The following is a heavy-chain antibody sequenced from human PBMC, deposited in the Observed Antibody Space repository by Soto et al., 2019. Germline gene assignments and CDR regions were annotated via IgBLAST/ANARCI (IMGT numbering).Heavy chain of an antibody. V-gene: IGHV1-3*01. D-gene: IGHD3-10*01. J-gene: IGHJ4*02. CDR1: GYTFTSYA. CDR3: ARGGSITMVRGVILGVDDY. Sequence: QVQLVQSGAEVKKPGASVKVSCKASGYTFTSYAMHWVRQAPGQRLEWMGWINAGNGNTKYSQKFQGRATITRDTSASTAYRDLSSLRSEDTAVYYCARGGSITMVRGVILGVDDYWGQGTLVTVSS. CDR2: INAGNGNT.